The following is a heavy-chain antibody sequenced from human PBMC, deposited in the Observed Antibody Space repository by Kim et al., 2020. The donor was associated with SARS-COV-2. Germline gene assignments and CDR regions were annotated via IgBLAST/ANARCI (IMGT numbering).Heavy chain of an antibody. CDR1: GYTFTSYG. V-gene: IGHV1-18*01. D-gene: IGHD6-19*01. CDR3: ARVPEWSLIAVAVNWFDP. Sequence: ASVKVSCKASGYTFTSYGISWVRQAPGQGLEWMGWISAYNGNTNYAQKLQGRVTMTTDTSTSTAYMELRSLRSDDTAVYYCARVPEWSLIAVAVNWFDPWGQGTLVTVSS. CDR2: ISAYNGNT. J-gene: IGHJ5*02.